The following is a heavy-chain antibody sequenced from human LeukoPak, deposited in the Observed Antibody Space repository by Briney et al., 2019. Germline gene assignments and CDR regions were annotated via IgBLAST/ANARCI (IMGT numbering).Heavy chain of an antibody. CDR2: ISYDGRQK. Sequence: PGRSLRLSCAASGFTFSSNAIHWVRQAPGKGLEWVAVISYDGRQKYYTDSVKGRFAISRDDSKNTLYLLMNSLRAEDTAMYFCATSYGSGSYGAFDIWGQGTMVTVSS. CDR3: ATSYGSGSYGAFDI. V-gene: IGHV3-30*09. CDR1: GFTFSSNA. J-gene: IGHJ3*02. D-gene: IGHD3-10*01.